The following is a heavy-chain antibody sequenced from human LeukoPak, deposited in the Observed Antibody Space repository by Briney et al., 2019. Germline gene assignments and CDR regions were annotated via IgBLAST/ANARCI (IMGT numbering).Heavy chain of an antibody. CDR2: ISGSGGST. V-gene: IGHV3-23*01. CDR1: GFTFSSYA. D-gene: IGHD6-13*01. Sequence: PGGSLRLSCAASGFTFSSYAMSWVRQAPGKGLEWVSAISGSGGSTYYADSVKGRFTISRDNSKNTLYLQMSSLRAEDAAVYYCAKVRQAAAGRLDYWGQGTLVTVSS. CDR3: AKVRQAAAGRLDY. J-gene: IGHJ4*02.